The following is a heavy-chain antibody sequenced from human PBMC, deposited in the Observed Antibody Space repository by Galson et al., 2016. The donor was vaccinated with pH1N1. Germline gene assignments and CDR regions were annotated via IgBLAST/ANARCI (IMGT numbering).Heavy chain of an antibody. D-gene: IGHD5-12*01. CDR1: RFTFNSFW. J-gene: IGHJ6*02. Sequence: LRLSCAASRFTFNSFWMSWVRQAPGKGLEWVANINQDGSDKYYVASVKGRFTISRDNAKNSLYLQMNSLRAEDTAVYYCARTGSDYDTYYFHYGMDVWGQGTTVTASS. CDR3: ARTGSDYDTYYFHYGMDV. V-gene: IGHV3-7*01. CDR2: INQDGSDK.